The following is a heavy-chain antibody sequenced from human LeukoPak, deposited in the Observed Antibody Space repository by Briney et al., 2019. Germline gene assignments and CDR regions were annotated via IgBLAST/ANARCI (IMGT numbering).Heavy chain of an antibody. D-gene: IGHD3-9*01. CDR2: IYPGDSDT. V-gene: IGHV5-51*01. Sequence: GESLKISCKGSGYSFTSYWIGWVRQMPGKGLEWMGIIYPGDSDTRYSPSFQGQVTISADKSTSTAYLQWSSLKASDTAMYYCARLHYDILTGYHNALSFDYWGQGTLVTVSS. CDR3: ARLHYDILTGYHNALSFDY. CDR1: GYSFTSYW. J-gene: IGHJ4*02.